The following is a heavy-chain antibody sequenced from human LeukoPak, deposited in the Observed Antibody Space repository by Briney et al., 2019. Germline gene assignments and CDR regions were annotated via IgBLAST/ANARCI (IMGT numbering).Heavy chain of an antibody. J-gene: IGHJ4*02. CDR1: GFSFGSYA. V-gene: IGHV3-33*01. D-gene: IGHD2-21*02. CDR2: TRYDGSER. Sequence: GGSLRLSFAASGFSFGSYAMDWVRQAPGKGLEWVAVTRYDGSERYYADSVKGRFTISRDNSKNTLSLQMNSLRAEDTAVYYCARDYCGGDCQGLDYWGQGALVTVSS. CDR3: ARDYCGGDCQGLDY.